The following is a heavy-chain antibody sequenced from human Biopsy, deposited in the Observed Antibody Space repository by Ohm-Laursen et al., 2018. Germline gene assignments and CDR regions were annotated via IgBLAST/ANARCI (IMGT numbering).Heavy chain of an antibody. D-gene: IGHD3-3*01. CDR1: SGSISGNY. CDR3: ARARAYSDFWGGPKDY. Sequence: SETLSLTWAVSSGSISGNYWGWIRQPPGKGLEWMGEINHTGSTKYNPSLMSRVTISIDTSNSQFSLKLTSVTAADTAVYFCARARAYSDFWGGPKDYWGQGTQVTVSS. J-gene: IGHJ4*02. V-gene: IGHV4-34*01. CDR2: INHTGST.